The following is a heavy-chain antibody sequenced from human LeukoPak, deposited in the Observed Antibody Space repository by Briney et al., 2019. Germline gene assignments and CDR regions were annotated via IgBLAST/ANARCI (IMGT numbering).Heavy chain of an antibody. D-gene: IGHD2-15*01. CDR1: GYSISSGYF. V-gene: IGHV4-38-2*02. CDR2: IYHSGST. Sequence: PSETLSLTCAVSGYSISSGYFWGLIRQPAGKGLEWIGSIYHSGSTYYNPSLKSRVTISVDTSKNQFSLKLSSVTAADTAVYYCARDGARYCSGGSCSDAFDIWGQGTMVTVSS. J-gene: IGHJ3*02. CDR3: ARDGARYCSGGSCSDAFDI.